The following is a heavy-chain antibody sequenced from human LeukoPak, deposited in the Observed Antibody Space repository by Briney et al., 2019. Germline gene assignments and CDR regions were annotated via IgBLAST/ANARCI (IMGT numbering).Heavy chain of an antibody. CDR1: GFTFSSHG. J-gene: IGHJ4*02. CDR3: ARDGSNPYFDY. D-gene: IGHD6-13*01. Sequence: GGSLRLSCAASGFTFSSHGMCWVRQAPGRGLEWVSSISIGGDTTYSDSVKGRFTISRDNGKNSLYLQMNSLRAEDTAVYFCARDGSNPYFDYWGQGSLVTVSS. CDR2: ISIGGDTT. V-gene: IGHV3-21*06.